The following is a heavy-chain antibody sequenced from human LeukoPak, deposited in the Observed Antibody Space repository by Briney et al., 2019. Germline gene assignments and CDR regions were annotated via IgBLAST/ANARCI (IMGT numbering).Heavy chain of an antibody. V-gene: IGHV3-43*01. Sequence: GGSLRLSCAASGFTFDDYTMPWVRHAPGKGLEWVSLITWDGSTTYYADSVKGRFTISRDNSKNSLYLQMNSLRTEDTALYYCAKDTLSGSYRYFDYWGQGTLVTVSS. D-gene: IGHD1-26*01. CDR3: AKDTLSGSYRYFDY. CDR1: GFTFDDYT. J-gene: IGHJ4*02. CDR2: ITWDGSTT.